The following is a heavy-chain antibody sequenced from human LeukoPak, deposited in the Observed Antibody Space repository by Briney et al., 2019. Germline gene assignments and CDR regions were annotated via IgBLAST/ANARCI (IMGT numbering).Heavy chain of an antibody. V-gene: IGHV4-34*01. J-gene: IGHJ4*02. CDR2: INHSGST. CDR3: ARDRPDYGGNRIDY. Sequence: PSETLSLTCAVYGGSFSGYYWSWIRQPPGKGLEWIGEINHSGSTNYNPSLKSRGTISVDTSKNQFSLKLNSVTASDTAVYYCARDRPDYGGNRIDYWGQGTLVTVSS. D-gene: IGHD4-23*01. CDR1: GGSFSGYY.